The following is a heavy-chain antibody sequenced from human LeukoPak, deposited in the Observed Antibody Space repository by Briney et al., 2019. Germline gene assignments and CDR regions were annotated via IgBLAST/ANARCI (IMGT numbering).Heavy chain of an antibody. CDR3: AREGIVVVPAAVLRDYYYYYMDV. D-gene: IGHD2-2*01. J-gene: IGHJ6*03. CDR2: INPNSGGT. CDR1: GYTFTGYY. Sequence: ASVKVSCKASGYTFTGYYMHWVRQAPGQGLEWMGRINPNSGGTNYAQKFQGRVTMTRDTSISTAYMELSRLRSDDTAVYYCAREGIVVVPAAVLRDYYYYYMDVWAKGPRSPSP. V-gene: IGHV1-2*06.